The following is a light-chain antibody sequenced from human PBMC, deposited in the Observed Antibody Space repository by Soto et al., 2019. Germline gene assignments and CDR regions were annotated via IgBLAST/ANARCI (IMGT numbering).Light chain of an antibody. V-gene: IGKV1-27*01. Sequence: DIQMTQSPSSLSASVGDRVTITCRASQGIGNYLAWYQQKPGKVPKLLIYAASTLQSGVPSRFSGSGSGTDFTLTISSLQPEEVATYYCQKYNSAPHTFGQGTKLEIK. CDR2: AAS. CDR3: QKYNSAPHT. J-gene: IGKJ2*01. CDR1: QGIGNY.